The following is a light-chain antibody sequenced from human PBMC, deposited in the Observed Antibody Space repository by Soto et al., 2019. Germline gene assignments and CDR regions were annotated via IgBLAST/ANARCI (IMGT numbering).Light chain of an antibody. V-gene: IGLV2-14*01. CDR1: SSDVGGYNY. CDR3: SSYTSSSTLVV. CDR2: GVS. J-gene: IGLJ2*01. Sequence: QSALTQPASVSGSPGQSITISCTGTSSDVGGYNYVSWYQQHPGKAPKLMIYGVSNRPSGVSNRFSGSKSGNTASLTISGRQAEDEADYYCSSYTSSSTLVVFGGGTKLTVL.